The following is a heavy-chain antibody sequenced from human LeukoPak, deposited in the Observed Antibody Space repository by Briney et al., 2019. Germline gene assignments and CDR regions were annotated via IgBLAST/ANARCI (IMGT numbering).Heavy chain of an antibody. Sequence: SETLSLTCSVSGGSINLYYWTWIRHFPGKGLEWIGYIFNSGTTTYKPSLKSRVTISLDTSKSQFSLNLTSVTAADTAVYHCARVGWFGEHPFESWSQGTLVTVSS. J-gene: IGHJ4*02. CDR2: IFNSGTT. V-gene: IGHV4-59*01. CDR1: GGSINLYY. CDR3: ARVGWFGEHPFES. D-gene: IGHD3-10*01.